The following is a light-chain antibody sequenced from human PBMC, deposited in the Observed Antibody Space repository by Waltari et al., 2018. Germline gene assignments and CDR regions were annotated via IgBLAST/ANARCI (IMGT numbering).Light chain of an antibody. J-gene: IGKJ4*01. CDR3: QQFGNSVVT. V-gene: IGKV3-20*01. CDR1: QSVSSSY. Sequence: EAVLTQSPGTMSLSPGESVTLSCRASQSVSSSYLAWYQQKPGQAPRLLIYATSTRATGIPDRFSGSGSGTDFTLTISRLEPEDFAVYYCQQFGNSVVTFGGGAKVEIK. CDR2: ATS.